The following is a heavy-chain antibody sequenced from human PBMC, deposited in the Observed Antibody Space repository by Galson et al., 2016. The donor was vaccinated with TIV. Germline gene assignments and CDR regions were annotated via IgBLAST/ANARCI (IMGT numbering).Heavy chain of an antibody. V-gene: IGHV3-33*01. Sequence: SLRLSCAASGFTFSSYGMHWVRQAPGKGLEWVAIISYDGSDKDYTDSVKGRFTISRDKSKNTLYLQMDNVRVEDTATYYCARIHRSYGMDVWGQGTTVTVSS. CDR2: ISYDGSDK. J-gene: IGHJ6*02. CDR1: GFTFSSYG. D-gene: IGHD5-18*01. CDR3: ARIHRSYGMDV.